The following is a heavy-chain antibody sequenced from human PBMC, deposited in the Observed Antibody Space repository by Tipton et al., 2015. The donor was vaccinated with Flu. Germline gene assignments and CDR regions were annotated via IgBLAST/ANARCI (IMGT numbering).Heavy chain of an antibody. J-gene: IGHJ3*02. Sequence: TLYLTCTFSGGSISSGGYYWRWIRQHPGKGLEWIGYIYYSGSTYYNPSLKSRVTISVDTSKNQFSLKLSSVTAADTAVYYCGGRRTFDIWCQGTMVTVSS. CDR2: IYYSGST. D-gene: IGHD2-15*01. V-gene: IGHV4-31*03. CDR3: GGRRTFDI. CDR1: GGSISSGGYY.